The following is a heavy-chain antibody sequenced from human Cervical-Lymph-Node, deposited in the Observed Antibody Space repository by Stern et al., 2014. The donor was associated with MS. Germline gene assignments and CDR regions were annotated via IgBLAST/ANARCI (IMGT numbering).Heavy chain of an antibody. CDR1: GGTFSYYA. Sequence: VQLLESGAGVKKPGASVKVSCKASGGTFSYYAFSWLRQAPGQGLEWVGGIIPIVGTANYAQKFQGRGKITADGSIKAAYLEVNSLRSEDTAVYYCARDQRRYGSGHFAFDIWGQGTMVTVSS. J-gene: IGHJ3*02. CDR3: ARDQRRYGSGHFAFDI. CDR2: IIPIVGTA. V-gene: IGHV1-69*01. D-gene: IGHD3-10*01.